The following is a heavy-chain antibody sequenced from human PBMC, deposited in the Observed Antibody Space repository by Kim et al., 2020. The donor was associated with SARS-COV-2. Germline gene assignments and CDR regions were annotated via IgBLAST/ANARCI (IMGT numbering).Heavy chain of an antibody. Sequence: SETLSLTCAVYGGSFSGYYWSWIRQPPGKGLEWIGEINHSGSTNYNPSLKSRVTISVDTSKNQFSLKLSSVTAADTAVYYCARGQLLWFGELLPYWYFDLWGRGTLVTVSS. D-gene: IGHD3-10*01. CDR1: GGSFSGYY. CDR3: ARGQLLWFGELLPYWYFDL. CDR2: INHSGST. J-gene: IGHJ2*01. V-gene: IGHV4-34*01.